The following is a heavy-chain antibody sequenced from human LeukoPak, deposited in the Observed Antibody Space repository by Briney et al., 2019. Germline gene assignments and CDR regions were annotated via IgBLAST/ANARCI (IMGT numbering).Heavy chain of an antibody. CDR2: VSASGSDT. V-gene: IGHV3-23*01. J-gene: IGHJ4*02. Sequence: GGSLRLSCAASGFTFSNHGMSWVRQASGKGLEWVSAVSASGSDTYYADSVKGRFTVSRDNSKNTLYLQMNSLRAEETAVYYCAKRVPYSSSSVYFDNWGQGTLVTVSS. CDR3: AKRVPYSSSSVYFDN. D-gene: IGHD6-6*01. CDR1: GFTFSNHG.